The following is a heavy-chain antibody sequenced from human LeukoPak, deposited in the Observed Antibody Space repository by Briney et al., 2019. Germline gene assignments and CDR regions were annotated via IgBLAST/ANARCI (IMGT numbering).Heavy chain of an antibody. CDR3: ARDLGDFYGNNWALDY. Sequence: GASVKVSCKASGYTFTGYYMHWVRQAPGQGLEWMGWINPNSGGTNYAQKFQGRVTMTRDTSISTAYLEVTRLRSDDTAVYYCARDLGDFYGNNWALDYWGQGTLLTVSS. D-gene: IGHD2/OR15-2a*01. CDR1: GYTFTGYY. J-gene: IGHJ4*02. CDR2: INPNSGGT. V-gene: IGHV1-2*02.